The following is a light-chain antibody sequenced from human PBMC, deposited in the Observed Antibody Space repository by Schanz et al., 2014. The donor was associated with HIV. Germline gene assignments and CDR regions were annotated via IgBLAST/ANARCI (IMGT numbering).Light chain of an antibody. CDR1: SSDVGSYNR. Sequence: QSALTQPPSVSGSPGQSVTISCTGTSSDVGSYNRVSWYQQPPGTAPKLMIYEVSDRPSGVPDRFSGSKSGNTASLTISALQAEDEADYYCSSYTSSSPLGVFGTGTKLTVL. V-gene: IGLV2-18*02. J-gene: IGLJ1*01. CDR2: EVS. CDR3: SSYTSSSPLGV.